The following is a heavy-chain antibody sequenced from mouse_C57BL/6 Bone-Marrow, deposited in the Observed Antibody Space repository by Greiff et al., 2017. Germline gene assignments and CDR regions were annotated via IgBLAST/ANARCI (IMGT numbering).Heavy chain of an antibody. CDR1: GFTFSSYG. CDR2: ISSGGSYT. D-gene: IGHD1-2*01. V-gene: IGHV5-6*01. Sequence: EVQLVESGGDLVKPGGSLKLSCAASGFTFSSYGMSWVRQTPDKRLEWVATISSGGSYTYYPDSVKGRFTISRDNARNPLYLQMSSLKSADTAMYDCSRHHYCDPNWYFDVWGTGTTVTVSS. CDR3: SRHHYCDPNWYFDV. J-gene: IGHJ1*03.